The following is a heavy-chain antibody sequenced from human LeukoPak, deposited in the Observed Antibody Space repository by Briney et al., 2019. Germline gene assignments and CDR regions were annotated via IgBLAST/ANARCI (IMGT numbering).Heavy chain of an antibody. D-gene: IGHD1-26*01. CDR2: IYSGGST. CDR1: GFTVSSNY. Sequence: GGSLRLSCAASGFTVSSNYMSWVRQAPGKGLEWVSVIYSGGSTYYADSVKGRFTISRDNSKNTLYLQMNSLRAEDTAVYYCAKDRGSYVFDYWGQGTLVTVSS. J-gene: IGHJ4*02. V-gene: IGHV3-53*05. CDR3: AKDRGSYVFDY.